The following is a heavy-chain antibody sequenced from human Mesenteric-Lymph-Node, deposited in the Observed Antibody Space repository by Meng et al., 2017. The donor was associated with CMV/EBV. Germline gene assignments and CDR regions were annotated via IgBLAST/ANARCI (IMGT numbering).Heavy chain of an antibody. CDR3: ARVYSRGFVYHMDV. D-gene: IGHD3-22*01. CDR2: IYSGGST. J-gene: IGHJ6*02. CDR1: GFTVSSNY. Sequence: GESLKISCAAFGFTVSSNYMSWVRQAPGKGLEWVSVIYSGGSTYYADSVKGRFTISRDNSKNTLYLQMNSLRAEDTAVYYCARVYSRGFVYHMDVWGQGTTVTVSS. V-gene: IGHV3-66*02.